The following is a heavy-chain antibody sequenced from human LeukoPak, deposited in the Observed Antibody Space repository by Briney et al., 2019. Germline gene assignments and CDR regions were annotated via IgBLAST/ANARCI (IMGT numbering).Heavy chain of an antibody. CDR1: GFTFSSYA. CDR3: ANSYYYDSSGYLPGWFDP. V-gene: IGHV3-23*01. J-gene: IGHJ5*02. CDR2: ISGSGGST. Sequence: GGSLRLSCAASGFTFSSYAMSWVRQAPGKGLEWVSAISGSGGSTYYADSVKGRFTISRDNSKNTLYLQMNSLRAEDTAVYYCANSYYYDSSGYLPGWFDPWGQGTLVTVSS. D-gene: IGHD3-22*01.